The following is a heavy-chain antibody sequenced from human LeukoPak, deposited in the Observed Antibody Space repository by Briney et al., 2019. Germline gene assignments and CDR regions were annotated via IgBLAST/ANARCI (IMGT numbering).Heavy chain of an antibody. D-gene: IGHD2/OR15-2a*01. Sequence: GGSLRLSCAASGFTFSSYEMNWVRQAPGKGLEWVANIKQDGSEKYYVDSVKGRFTISRDNAKNSLYLQMNSLRAEDTAVYYCARNSNWGQGTLVTVSS. CDR3: ARNSN. J-gene: IGHJ4*02. CDR2: IKQDGSEK. V-gene: IGHV3-7*03. CDR1: GFTFSSYE.